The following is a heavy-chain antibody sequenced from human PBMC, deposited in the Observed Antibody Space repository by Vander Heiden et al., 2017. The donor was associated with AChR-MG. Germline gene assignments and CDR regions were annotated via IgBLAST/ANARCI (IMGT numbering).Heavy chain of an antibody. CDR3: ARDYKWELLGVGLYYYYGMDV. V-gene: IGHV1-18*01. CDR1: GYTFTSYG. CDR2: ISAYNGNT. J-gene: IGHJ6*02. Sequence: QVQLVQSGAEVKKPGASVKVSCKASGYTFTSYGISWVRQAPGQGLEWMGWISAYNGNTNYAQKLQGRVTMTTDTSTSTAYMELRSLRSDDTAVYYCARDYKWELLGVGLYYYYGMDVWGQGTTVTVSS. D-gene: IGHD1-26*01.